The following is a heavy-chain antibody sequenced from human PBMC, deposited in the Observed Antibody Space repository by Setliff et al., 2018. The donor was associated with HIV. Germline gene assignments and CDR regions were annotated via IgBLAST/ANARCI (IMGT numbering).Heavy chain of an antibody. CDR1: GFTFSKYF. D-gene: IGHD6-6*01. CDR3: AKDSSSGYYYYYLDV. J-gene: IGHJ6*03. V-gene: IGHV3-21*05. Sequence: GGSLRLSCAASGFTFSKYFMNWIRQAPGKGLEWVSYISSSGSYIYYAGSLKGRFTISRDKSKNTLYLQMASLRAEDTAAYYCAKDSSSGYYYYYLDVWGKGTTVTVSS. CDR2: ISSSGSYI.